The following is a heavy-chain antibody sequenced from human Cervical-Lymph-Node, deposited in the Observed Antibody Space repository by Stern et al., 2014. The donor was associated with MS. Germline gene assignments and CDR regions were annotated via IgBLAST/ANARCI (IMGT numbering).Heavy chain of an antibody. J-gene: IGHJ5*02. Sequence: MQLVESGEVLVQTEATLPLSCTDSGLTFGTSWWHWLPQAPAKPREGVSRINKDGRTTNYADSVKGRFTISRDKAKNTLYLQMNSLRVEDTAVYFCARDLSGPRDLWGQGIPVTVSS. CDR1: GLTFGTSW. D-gene: IGHD5-12*01. CDR2: INKDGRTT. CDR3: ARDLSGPRDL. V-gene: IGHV3-74*01.